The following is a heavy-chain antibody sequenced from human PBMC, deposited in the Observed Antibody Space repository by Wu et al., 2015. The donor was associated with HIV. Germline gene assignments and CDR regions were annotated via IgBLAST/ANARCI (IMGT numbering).Heavy chain of an antibody. CDR3: ARTDGLVDGGNSGYDS. J-gene: IGHJ4*02. CDR1: GGTFSNYA. CDR2: IISIFGTT. Sequence: QVQLVQSGAEVKPPGSSVKVSCKVSGGTFSNYAISWVRQAPGQGLEWMGRIISIFGTTNYAQKFLGRVTITADESTSTAHMELRSLRPEDTAVYYCARTDGLVDGGNSGYDSWGQGTLVTVSS. D-gene: IGHD4-23*01. V-gene: IGHV1-69*13.